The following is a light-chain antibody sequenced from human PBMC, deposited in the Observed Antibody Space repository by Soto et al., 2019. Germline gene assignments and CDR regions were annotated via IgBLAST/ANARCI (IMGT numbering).Light chain of an antibody. CDR3: QQYNSYPLT. CDR2: DAS. J-gene: IGKJ4*01. V-gene: IGKV1-5*01. CDR1: QTISNW. Sequence: DIQMTQSPSTLSASVGDRVTITCRASQTISNWLAWYQQKPGKAPNLLIYDASSLQSGVPSRFSGSGSGTEFSLTISSLQPDDFASYYYQQYNSYPLTFGGGTKVEIK.